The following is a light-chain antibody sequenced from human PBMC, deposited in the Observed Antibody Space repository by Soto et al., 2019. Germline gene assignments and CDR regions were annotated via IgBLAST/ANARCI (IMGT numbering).Light chain of an antibody. J-gene: IGKJ5*01. V-gene: IGKV3-11*01. CDR2: DAY. CDR3: QQRHMWPIT. CDR1: QSFRGL. Sequence: IVWTQSPDPLSLSPGERATLSCRASQSFRGLLAWYQQKPGQAPRLLIYDAYNRATGIPPRFSGSGSGTDFTLTISSLEPEDSAVYYCQQRHMWPITFGQGTRLEI.